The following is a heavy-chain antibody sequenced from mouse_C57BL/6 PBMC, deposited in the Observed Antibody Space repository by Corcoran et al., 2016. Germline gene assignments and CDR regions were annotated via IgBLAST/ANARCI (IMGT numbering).Heavy chain of an antibody. CDR1: WCTFSTYG. V-gene: IGHV9-3*01. Sequence: QIQLVQSGPELKKPGETFKISCQASWCTFSTYGISWVKQAPGKGLKWRGWINTYSGVPTYADDFKGRFAFSLETSASTADLQINNLKNEDTATYFCARGDYDGPYYAMDYWGQGTSVTVSS. J-gene: IGHJ4*01. D-gene: IGHD2-4*01. CDR3: ARGDYDGPYYAMDY. CDR2: INTYSGVP.